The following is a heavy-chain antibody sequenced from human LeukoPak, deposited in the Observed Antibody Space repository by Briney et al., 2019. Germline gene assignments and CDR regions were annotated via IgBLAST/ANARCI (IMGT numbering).Heavy chain of an antibody. D-gene: IGHD2-15*01. Sequence: GGSLRLSCLASGFTFISYAMHWVRQPPGRGLEYVSAISSNGGSTYYADSVKGRFTISRYNSNNKLYLQMMYLRVKGTGVEYWVEGSSVRVVAARRGDDFCIWGQGTMVTVSS. CDR1: GFTFISYA. V-gene: IGHV3-64D*06. CDR3: VEGSSVRVVAARRGDDFCI. J-gene: IGHJ3*02. CDR2: ISSNGGST.